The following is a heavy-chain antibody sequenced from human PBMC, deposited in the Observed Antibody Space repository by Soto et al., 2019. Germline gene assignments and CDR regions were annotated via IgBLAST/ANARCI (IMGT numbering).Heavy chain of an antibody. CDR2: ISGSGGST. J-gene: IGHJ4*02. Sequence: GGSLRLSCAASGFTFSSYAMSWVRQAPGKGLEWVSAISGSGGSTYYADSGKGRFTISRDNSKNTLYLQMNSLGAEDTAVYYCAKVGYGFGELGYLDYWGQGTLVTVSS. V-gene: IGHV3-23*01. CDR1: GFTFSSYA. CDR3: AKVGYGFGELGYLDY. D-gene: IGHD3-10*01.